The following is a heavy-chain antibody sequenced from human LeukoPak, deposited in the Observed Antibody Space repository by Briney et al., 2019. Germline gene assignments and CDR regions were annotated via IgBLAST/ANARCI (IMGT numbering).Heavy chain of an antibody. CDR2: IYYSGST. Sequence: PSETLSLTCTVSGGSISSYYWSWIRQPPGKGLEWIGYIYYSGSTNYNPSLKSRVTISVDTSKNQFSLKLSSVTAADTAVYYCARLFGNYGSGSYRFDYWGQGTLVTVSS. J-gene: IGHJ4*02. D-gene: IGHD3-10*01. V-gene: IGHV4-59*01. CDR3: ARLFGNYGSGSYRFDY. CDR1: GGSISSYY.